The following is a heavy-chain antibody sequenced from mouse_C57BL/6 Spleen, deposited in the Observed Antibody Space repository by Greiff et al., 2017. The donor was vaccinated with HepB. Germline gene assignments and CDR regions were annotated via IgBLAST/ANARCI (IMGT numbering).Heavy chain of an antibody. D-gene: IGHD4-1*01. CDR2: INPNYGTT. Sequence: EVKLLESGPELVKPGASVKISCKASGYSFTDYNMNWVKQSNGKSLEWIGVINPNYGTTSYNQKFKGKATLTVDQSSSTAYMQLNSLTSEDSAVYYCARSGRGYWYFDVWGTGTTVTVSS. CDR1: GYSFTDYN. V-gene: IGHV1-39*01. J-gene: IGHJ1*03. CDR3: ARSGRGYWYFDV.